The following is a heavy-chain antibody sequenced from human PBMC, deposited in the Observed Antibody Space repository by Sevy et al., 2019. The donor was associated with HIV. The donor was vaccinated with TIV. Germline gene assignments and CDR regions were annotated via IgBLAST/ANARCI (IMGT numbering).Heavy chain of an antibody. Sequence: GESLKISCKASGYKFTTYWIGWARQMPGKGLEWMGMIYPRDSDTRYSPSFQGQVTISADTSINTAYLQGRSLKASDTAMYFCARHVDMTTLIGGLYYFDSWGQGTLVTVSS. CDR2: IYPRDSDT. D-gene: IGHD4-4*01. V-gene: IGHV5-51*01. CDR1: GYKFTTYW. CDR3: ARHVDMTTLIGGLYYFDS. J-gene: IGHJ4*02.